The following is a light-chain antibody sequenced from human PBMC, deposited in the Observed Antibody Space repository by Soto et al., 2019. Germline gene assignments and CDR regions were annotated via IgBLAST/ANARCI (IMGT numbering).Light chain of an antibody. CDR2: GAS. CDR1: QSISSN. Sequence: EIVMTQSPATLSVSPGERATLSCRASQSISSNLAWYQQKPGQSPRLLIYGASTRATGIPGRFSGSGSGTEFTLTISSLQSEDFALYYCQQYKDWPLTFGGGTKVEIK. CDR3: QQYKDWPLT. V-gene: IGKV3-15*01. J-gene: IGKJ4*01.